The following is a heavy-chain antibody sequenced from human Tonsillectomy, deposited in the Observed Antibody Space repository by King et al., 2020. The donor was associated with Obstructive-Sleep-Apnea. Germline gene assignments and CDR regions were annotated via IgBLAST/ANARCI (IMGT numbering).Heavy chain of an antibody. CDR2: LGTAGYT. Sequence: VQLVESGGGLVQPGGSLRLSCAASGFTLSTYDMHWVRQVTGKGLEWVSALGTAGYTYYPVSVKGRFNISRDNAKNSLYLQMNRLRAGDTAVYYCARGLGYCSSTSCYFDYWGQGTLVTVSS. J-gene: IGHJ4*02. D-gene: IGHD2-2*01. CDR1: GFTLSTYD. CDR3: ARGLGYCSSTSCYFDY. V-gene: IGHV3-13*01.